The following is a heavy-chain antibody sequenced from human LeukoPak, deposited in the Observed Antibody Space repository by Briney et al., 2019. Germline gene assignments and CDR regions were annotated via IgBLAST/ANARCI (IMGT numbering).Heavy chain of an antibody. V-gene: IGHV6-1*01. D-gene: IGHD3-22*01. CDR1: GDSVSSNIAA. J-gene: IGHJ4*02. Sequence: SQTLSLTCAISGDSVSSNIAAWNWIRQSPSRGLEWLGRTYYRSKWYNDYAVSVKSRITINPDTSKNQFSLQLNSVTPEDTAVYYCARAIDSSGYPTHFDYWGQGTLVTVSS. CDR3: ARAIDSSGYPTHFDY. CDR2: TYYRSKWYN.